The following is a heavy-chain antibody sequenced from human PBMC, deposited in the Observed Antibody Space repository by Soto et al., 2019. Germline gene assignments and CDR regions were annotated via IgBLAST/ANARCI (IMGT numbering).Heavy chain of an antibody. CDR3: ARGPFGVVIGDYYYYGMDV. CDR1: GDSVSSNSAA. J-gene: IGHJ6*02. V-gene: IGHV6-1*01. CDR2: TYYRSKWYN. D-gene: IGHD3-3*01. Sequence: PSQTLSLTCAISGDSVSSNSAACNWIRQSPSRGLEWLGRTYYRSKWYNDYAVSVKSRITINPDTSKNQFSLQLNSVTPEDTAVYYCARGPFGVVIGDYYYYGMDVWGQGTTVTVSS.